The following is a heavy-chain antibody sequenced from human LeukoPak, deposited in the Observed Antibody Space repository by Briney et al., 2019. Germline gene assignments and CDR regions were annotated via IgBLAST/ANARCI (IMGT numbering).Heavy chain of an antibody. CDR2: IYPGDSDT. V-gene: IGHV5-51*01. J-gene: IGHJ4*02. Sequence: GESLQISCKGSGYSFTSYWIGWVRQMPGKGLEWMGIIYPGDSDTRYSPSFQGQVTISADKSISTAYLQWSSLKASDTAMYYCATAAILPIAAAAHAPDYWGQGTLVTVSS. CDR1: GYSFTSYW. CDR3: ATAAILPIAAAAHAPDY. D-gene: IGHD6-13*01.